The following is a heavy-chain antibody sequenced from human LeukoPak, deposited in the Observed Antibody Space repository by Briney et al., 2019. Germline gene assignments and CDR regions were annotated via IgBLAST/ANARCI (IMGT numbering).Heavy chain of an antibody. D-gene: IGHD6-19*01. CDR2: ISSSSSYI. CDR1: GFTFSSYS. CDR3: ASNQQWLVGGHDY. J-gene: IGHJ4*02. Sequence: GGSLRLSCAASGFTFSSYSMNWVRQAPGKGLERVSSISSSSSYIYYADSVKGRFTISRDNAKNSLYLQMNSLRAEDTAVYYCASNQQWLVGGHDYWGQGTLVTVSS. V-gene: IGHV3-21*01.